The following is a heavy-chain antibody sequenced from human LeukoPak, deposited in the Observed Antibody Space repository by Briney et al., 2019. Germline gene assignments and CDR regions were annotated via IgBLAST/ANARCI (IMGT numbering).Heavy chain of an antibody. D-gene: IGHD1-1*01. V-gene: IGHV1-18*04. CDR1: GYTFTSYG. Sequence: GASVKVSCKASGYTFTSYGFTWVRQAPGQGLEWMGWISVYSGSTNYAQKLQGRVTMTTDTSTSTAYMELRSLRSDDTAVYYCARVRGNWNDDWDNWFDPWGQGTLVTVSS. CDR3: ARVRGNWNDDWDNWFDP. CDR2: ISVYSGST. J-gene: IGHJ5*02.